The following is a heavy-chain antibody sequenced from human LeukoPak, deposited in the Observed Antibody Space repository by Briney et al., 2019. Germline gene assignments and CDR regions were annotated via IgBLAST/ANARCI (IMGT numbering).Heavy chain of an antibody. CDR1: GFTFSSYA. D-gene: IGHD6-13*01. CDR3: ARVVDGGSSGYSPMEY. CDR2: ISHDESRQ. V-gene: IGHV3-30-3*01. J-gene: IGHJ4*02. Sequence: GRSLRLSCAASGFTFSSYAMDWVRQAPGKGLEWVAVISHDESRQDYADPVKGRFTISRDNSQNTLFLQMNSLRIEDTAVYYCARVVDGGSSGYSPMEYWGQGTRVTVSS.